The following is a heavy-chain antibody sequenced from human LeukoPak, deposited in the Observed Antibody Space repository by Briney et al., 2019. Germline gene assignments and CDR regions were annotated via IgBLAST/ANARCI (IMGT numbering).Heavy chain of an antibody. V-gene: IGHV3-21*01. D-gene: IGHD4-17*01. Sequence: KPGGSLRLSCAASGFTFSSYNMNWVRQARARGLECVSSIDSSRSYIYYADSVTGRFTISRDNAKNSLYLQMNSLRAEDTAVYYCAGDRYGDSANDYWGQGTLATVSS. CDR1: GFTFSSYN. CDR3: AGDRYGDSANDY. CDR2: IDSSRSYI. J-gene: IGHJ4*02.